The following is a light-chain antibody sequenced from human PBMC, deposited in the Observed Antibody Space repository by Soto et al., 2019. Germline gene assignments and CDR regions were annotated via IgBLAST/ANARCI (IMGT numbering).Light chain of an antibody. CDR3: MQALQIPA. J-gene: IGKJ1*01. CDR1: QSLLQSTGANY. CDR2: YAS. Sequence: DIVMTQSPLSLSVTPGEPASISCTSSQSLLQSTGANYLNWYLQKPGQSPQLLIYYASTRASGVPDRFSGSGSSTDFTLRISRVEAEDVGVYYCMQALQIPAFVQGTKAEIK. V-gene: IGKV2-28*01.